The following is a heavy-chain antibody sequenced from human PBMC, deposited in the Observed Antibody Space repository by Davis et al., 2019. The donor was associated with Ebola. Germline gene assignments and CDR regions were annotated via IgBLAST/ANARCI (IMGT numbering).Heavy chain of an antibody. CDR2: TYYRSKWYD. Sequence: PSETLSLTCAISGDSVSRNRAAWNCIRQSPSRGLEWLGRTYYRSKWYDEYAAPVKSRITINPDTSKNQFSLQLNAVTPEDTAVYYCTKGVAASGMDVWGKGTTVTVSS. CDR3: TKGVAASGMDV. CDR1: GDSVSRNRAA. J-gene: IGHJ6*04. V-gene: IGHV6-1*01. D-gene: IGHD6-19*01.